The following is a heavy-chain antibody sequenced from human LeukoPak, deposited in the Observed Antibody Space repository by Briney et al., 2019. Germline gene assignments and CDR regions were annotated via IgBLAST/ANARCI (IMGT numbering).Heavy chain of an antibody. D-gene: IGHD2-21*02. CDR1: GYTFTNYG. Sequence: GASVKVSCKASGYTFTNYGISWVRQAPGQGLEWMGWISAYNGNTNYAQKLQGRVTMTTDTSTSTAYMELRSLRSDDTAVYYCARDHTGGDWGPPDDAFDIWGQGTMVTVSS. V-gene: IGHV1-18*01. J-gene: IGHJ3*02. CDR2: ISAYNGNT. CDR3: ARDHTGGDWGPPDDAFDI.